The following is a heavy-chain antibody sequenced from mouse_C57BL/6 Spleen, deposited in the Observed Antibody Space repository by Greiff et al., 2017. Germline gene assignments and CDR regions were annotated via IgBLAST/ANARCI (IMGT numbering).Heavy chain of an antibody. V-gene: IGHV1-82*01. J-gene: IGHJ1*03. D-gene: IGHD2-14*01. CDR2: IYPGDGDT. Sequence: QVQLQQSGPELVKPGASVKISCKASGYAFSSSWMNWVKQRPGKGLEWIGRIYPGDGDTNYNGKFKGKATLTADKSSSTAYMQLSSLTSEDSAVYFCARERGYWSYVDVWGTGTTVTVSS. CDR1: GYAFSSSW. CDR3: ARERGYWSYVDV.